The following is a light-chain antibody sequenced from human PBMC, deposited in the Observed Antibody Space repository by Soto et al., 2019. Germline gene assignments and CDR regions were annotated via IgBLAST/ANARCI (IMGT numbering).Light chain of an antibody. CDR1: SGSIASNY. Sequence: NFMLTQPHSVSESPGKTVTISCTRSSGSIASNYVQWYQQRPGSSPTTVIYEDNRRPSGVPDRFSGSIDRSSNSASLTISGLKTEDEADYYCQSYDSNNHVVFGGGTKVTVL. CDR3: QSYDSNNHVV. CDR2: EDN. J-gene: IGLJ2*01. V-gene: IGLV6-57*01.